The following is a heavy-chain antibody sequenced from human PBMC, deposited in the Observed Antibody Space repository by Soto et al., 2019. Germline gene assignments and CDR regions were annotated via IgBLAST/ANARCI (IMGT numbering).Heavy chain of an antibody. J-gene: IGHJ6*02. CDR3: AGNWMAAGGGGGMDV. Sequence: SETLSLTCTVSGGSISSYYWSWIRQPPGKGLEWIGYIYYSGSTNYNPSLKSRVTISVDTSKNQFSLKLSSVTAADTAVYYCAGNWMAAGGGGGMDVWGQGTTVTVSS. CDR2: IYYSGST. V-gene: IGHV4-59*01. CDR1: GGSISSYY. D-gene: IGHD2-2*03.